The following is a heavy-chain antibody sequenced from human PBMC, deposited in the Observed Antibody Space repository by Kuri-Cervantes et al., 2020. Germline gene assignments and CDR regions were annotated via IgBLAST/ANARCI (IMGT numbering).Heavy chain of an antibody. Sequence: ASVKVSCKASGGTFSSYAISWVRQAPGQGLEWMGWINTNTGNPTYAQGFTGRFVFSLDTSVSTAYLQICSLKAEDTAVYYCARADSSSYYYYMDVWGKGTAVTVSS. CDR2: INTNTGNP. CDR1: GGTFSSYA. CDR3: ARADSSSYYYYMDV. J-gene: IGHJ6*03. V-gene: IGHV7-4-1*01. D-gene: IGHD6-6*01.